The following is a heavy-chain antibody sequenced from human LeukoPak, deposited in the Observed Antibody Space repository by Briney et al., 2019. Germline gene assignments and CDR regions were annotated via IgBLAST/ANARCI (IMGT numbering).Heavy chain of an antibody. V-gene: IGHV4-59*12. CDR2: IYYSGST. CDR3: ARGVGLWFGELRRFDP. Sequence: SETLSLTCTVSGGSISSYYWSWIRQPPGKGLEWIGYIYYSGSTNYNPSLKSRVTISVDTSKNQFSLKLSSVTAADTAVYYCARGVGLWFGELRRFDPWGQGTLVTVSS. D-gene: IGHD3-10*01. CDR1: GGSISSYY. J-gene: IGHJ5*02.